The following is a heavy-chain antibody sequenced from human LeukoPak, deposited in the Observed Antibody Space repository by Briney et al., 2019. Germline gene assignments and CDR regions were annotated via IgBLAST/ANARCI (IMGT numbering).Heavy chain of an antibody. J-gene: IGHJ4*02. V-gene: IGHV3-7*01. Sequence: PGGSLRLSCAASGFTFSSYWMNWVRQAPGKGLEWVANMNHDGSEKYQIDSVKGRFTISRDNAKNSLYLQMNSLRVEDTAVYYCARASITMGRGELIYYFDYWGQGTLVTVSS. D-gene: IGHD3-10*01. CDR1: GFTFSSYW. CDR3: ARASITMGRGELIYYFDY. CDR2: MNHDGSEK.